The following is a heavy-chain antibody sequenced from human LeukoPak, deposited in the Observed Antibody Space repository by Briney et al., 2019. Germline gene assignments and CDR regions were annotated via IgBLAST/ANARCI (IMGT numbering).Heavy chain of an antibody. CDR2: ISSSSRYI. V-gene: IGHV3-21*01. J-gene: IGHJ5*02. D-gene: IGHD3-3*01. CDR3: ATSGYFQSYNWFDP. CDR1: GFTFCSYS. Sequence: PGGSLRLSCAASGFTFCSYSMNWVRQAPGKGLEWVSSISSSSRYIYYADSVKGRFTISRDNAKNSLYLQMNSLRAEDKAMYYCATSGYFQSYNWFDPWGQGTLVTVSS.